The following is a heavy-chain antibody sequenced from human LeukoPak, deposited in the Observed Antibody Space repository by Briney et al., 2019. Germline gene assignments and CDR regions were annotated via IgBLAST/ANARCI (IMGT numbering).Heavy chain of an antibody. J-gene: IGHJ4*02. D-gene: IGHD6-13*01. CDR3: ARDYYGSSWYAPGAFDY. Sequence: ASVKVSCKASGYTFTSYGISWVRQAPGQGLEWTGWISAYNGNTNYAQKLQGRVTMTTDTSTSTAYMELRSLRSDDTAVYYCARDYYGSSWYAPGAFDYWGQGTLVTVSS. V-gene: IGHV1-18*01. CDR1: GYTFTSYG. CDR2: ISAYNGNT.